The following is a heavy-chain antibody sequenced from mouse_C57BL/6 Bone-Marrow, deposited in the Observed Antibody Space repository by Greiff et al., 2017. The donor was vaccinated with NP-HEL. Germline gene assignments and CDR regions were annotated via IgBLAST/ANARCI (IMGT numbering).Heavy chain of an antibody. V-gene: IGHV1-62-2*01. J-gene: IGHJ1*03. CDR3: ARHGDYFGSSYGYFDV. D-gene: IGHD1-1*01. CDR2: FYPGSGSI. CDR1: GYTFTEYT. Sequence: QVQLQQSGAELVKPGASVKLSCKASGYTFTEYTIHWVKQRSGQGLEWIGWFYPGSGSIKYNENFKDKATLTAAKSSSTVYMDLSRLTSEDAAVYFCARHGDYFGSSYGYFDVWGTGTTVTVSS.